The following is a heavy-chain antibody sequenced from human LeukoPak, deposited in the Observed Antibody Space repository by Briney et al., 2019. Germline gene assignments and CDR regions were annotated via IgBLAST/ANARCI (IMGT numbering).Heavy chain of an antibody. CDR1: GGSISSSRSC. CDR2: IFYSGST. CDR3: ARNFTCTARKWLFQGWFDL. J-gene: IGHJ5*02. V-gene: IGHV4-39*07. D-gene: IGHD3-22*01. Sequence: PSETLPLNCTVSGGSISSSRSCWGWIRQPPGKGLEWIGSIFYSGSTYYNPSLKRRVTISVDTPKNQFSLKLTSMTAADTAVYFCARNFTCTARKWLFQGWFDLCGEESLVTVSS.